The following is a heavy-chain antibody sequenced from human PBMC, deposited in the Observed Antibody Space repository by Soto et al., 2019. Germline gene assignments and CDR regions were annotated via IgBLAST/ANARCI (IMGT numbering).Heavy chain of an antibody. CDR1: GDSVSSNSAA. J-gene: IGHJ1*01. D-gene: IGHD2-8*01. CDR3: ASGVSYCTNCVCNLHFFQH. V-gene: IGHV6-1*01. Sequence: SQTLSLTCAISGDSVSSNSAAWNWIRQSPSRGLEWLGRTYYRSKWYNEYAVSVKSRITINPDTSKNQFSLQLNSVTPEDTAVYYCASGVSYCTNCVCNLHFFQHWGQGTLVPVSA. CDR2: TYYRSKWYN.